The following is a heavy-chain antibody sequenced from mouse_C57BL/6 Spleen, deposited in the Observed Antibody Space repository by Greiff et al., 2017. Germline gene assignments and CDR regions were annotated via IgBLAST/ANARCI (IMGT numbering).Heavy chain of an antibody. D-gene: IGHD1-1*01. CDR1: GFTFSDYG. J-gene: IGHJ3*01. CDR2: ISSGSSTI. CDR3: ARDGSSLFAY. V-gene: IGHV5-17*01. Sequence: EVMLVESGGGLVKPGGSLKLSCAASGFTFSDYGMHWVRQAPEKGLEWVAYISSGSSTIYYADTVKGRFTISRDNAKITLFLQMTSLRSEDTAMYYCARDGSSLFAYWGQGTLVTVSA.